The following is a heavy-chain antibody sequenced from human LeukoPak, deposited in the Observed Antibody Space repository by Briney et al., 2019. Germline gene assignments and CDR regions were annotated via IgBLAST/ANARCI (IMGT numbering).Heavy chain of an antibody. CDR2: IKQDGSEK. J-gene: IGHJ4*02. V-gene: IGHV3-7*01. CDR1: GGSISSYY. CDR3: ARASYTTVVRNVYDY. Sequence: PSETLSLTCTVSGGSISSYYWSWIRQPPGKGLEWVANIKQDGSEKYYVDSVKGRFTISRDNAKKSLYLQMNSLRAEDTAVYFCARASYTTVVRNVYDYWGQGTLVTVSS. D-gene: IGHD4-23*01.